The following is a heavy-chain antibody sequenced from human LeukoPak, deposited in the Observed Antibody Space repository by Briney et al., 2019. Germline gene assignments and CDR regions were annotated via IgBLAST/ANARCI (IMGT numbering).Heavy chain of an antibody. CDR2: IYPGDSDT. CDR3: ATSQIYDSSGYQPKYFDY. CDR1: GYSFTSYW. Sequence: GESLKISCKGSGYSFTSYWIGWVRQMPGKGLERMGIIYPGDSDTRYSPSFQGQVTISADKSISTAYLQWSSLKASDTAMYYCATSQIYDSSGYQPKYFDYWGQGTLVTVSS. V-gene: IGHV5-51*01. D-gene: IGHD3-22*01. J-gene: IGHJ4*02.